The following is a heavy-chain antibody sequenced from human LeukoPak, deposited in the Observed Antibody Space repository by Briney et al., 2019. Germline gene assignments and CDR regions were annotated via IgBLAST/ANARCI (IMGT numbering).Heavy chain of an antibody. CDR2: IYGGGST. Sequence: GGSLRLSCAASGVTVSSNYMSWVRQAPGKGLEWVAVIYGGGSTYYADSVKGRFTISRHNPKNTLYLQMNSLRAEDTAVYYCARGGGSFDYWGQGTLVTVSS. CDR1: GVTVSSNY. CDR3: ARGGGSFDY. J-gene: IGHJ4*02. D-gene: IGHD3-16*01. V-gene: IGHV3-53*04.